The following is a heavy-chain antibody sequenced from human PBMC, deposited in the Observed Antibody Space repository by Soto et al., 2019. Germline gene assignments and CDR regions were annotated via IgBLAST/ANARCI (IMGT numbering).Heavy chain of an antibody. CDR2: IYYSGSI. CDR3: ARENNVLPGGYFDY. J-gene: IGHJ4*02. V-gene: IGHV4-59*12. CDR1: GGTISSWY. Sequence: PSETLSLTCTVSGGTISSWYWSWIRQHPGKGLEWIGYIYYSGSIYYNPSLKSRVTISVDRSKNQFSLKLSSVTASDTAVYYCARENNVLPGGYFDYWGQGTLVTVSS. D-gene: IGHD3-10*01.